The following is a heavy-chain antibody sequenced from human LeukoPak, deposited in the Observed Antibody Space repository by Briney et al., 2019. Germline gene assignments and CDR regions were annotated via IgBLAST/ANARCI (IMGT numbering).Heavy chain of an antibody. CDR2: IYYSGST. D-gene: IGHD3-9*01. CDR1: GDSISSGSYY. V-gene: IGHV4-61*01. Sequence: SETLSLTCTVSGDSISSGSYYWSWIRQPPGKGLEWIGYIYYSGSTNYNPSLKSRVTISVDTSKNQFSLKLSSVTAADTAVYYCARGAGIPTRYFDWLLYGYYFDYWGQGTLVTVSS. CDR3: ARGAGIPTRYFDWLLYGYYFDY. J-gene: IGHJ4*02.